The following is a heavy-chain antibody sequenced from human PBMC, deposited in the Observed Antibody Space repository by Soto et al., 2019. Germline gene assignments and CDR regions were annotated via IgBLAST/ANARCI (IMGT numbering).Heavy chain of an antibody. J-gene: IGHJ5*02. V-gene: IGHV3-30-3*01. CDR1: GFTFSSYA. CDR3: ARDTGSSSWYWFDP. D-gene: IGHD6-13*01. Sequence: SLRLSCAASGFTFSSYAMHWVRQAPGKGLEWVAIISYDGSNKYYTDSVKGRFTISRDNSKNTLYLQMNSLRAEDTAVYYCARDTGSSSWYWFDPWGQGTLVTVSS. CDR2: ISYDGSNK.